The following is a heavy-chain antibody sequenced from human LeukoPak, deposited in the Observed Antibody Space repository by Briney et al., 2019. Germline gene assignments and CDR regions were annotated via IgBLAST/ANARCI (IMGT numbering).Heavy chain of an antibody. Sequence: GGSLRLSCAASGXTVSSNYMSWVRQAPGKGLVWVSCINSDGSSPSYADSVKGRFTISRDNAKNTVYLQMNSLRAEDTAVYHCARWRSSGWYPMDVWGQGTTVTVSS. CDR3: ARWRSSGWYPMDV. V-gene: IGHV3-74*01. D-gene: IGHD6-19*01. CDR1: GXTVSSNY. J-gene: IGHJ6*02. CDR2: INSDGSSP.